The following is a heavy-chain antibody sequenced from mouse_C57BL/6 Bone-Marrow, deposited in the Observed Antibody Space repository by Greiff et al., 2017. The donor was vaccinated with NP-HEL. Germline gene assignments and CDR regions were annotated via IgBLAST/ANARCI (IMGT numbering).Heavy chain of an antibody. D-gene: IGHD2-4*01. Sequence: EVKVVESGGDLVKPGGSLKLSCAASGFTFSSYGMSWVRQTPDKRLEWVATISSGGSYPYYPASVKGRFTISRDNANNTLYLQMSSLKSEDTAMYYCASPYDYDVAWFAYWGQGTLVTVSA. V-gene: IGHV5-6*01. CDR2: ISSGGSYP. J-gene: IGHJ3*01. CDR3: ASPYDYDVAWFAY. CDR1: GFTFSSYG.